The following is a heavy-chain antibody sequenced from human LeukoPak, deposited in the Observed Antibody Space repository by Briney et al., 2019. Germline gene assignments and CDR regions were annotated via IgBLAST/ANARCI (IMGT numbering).Heavy chain of an antibody. CDR2: INHSGST. D-gene: IGHD3-22*01. J-gene: IGHJ4*02. CDR3: ARGRARYYYDSSGIQRYYFDY. Sequence: SETLSLTCAAYGGSFSGYYWSWIRQPPGKGLEWIGEINHSGSTNYNPSLKSRVTISVDTSKNQFSLKLSSVTAADTAVYYCARGRARYYYDSSGIQRYYFDYWGQGTLVTVSS. V-gene: IGHV4-34*01. CDR1: GGSFSGYY.